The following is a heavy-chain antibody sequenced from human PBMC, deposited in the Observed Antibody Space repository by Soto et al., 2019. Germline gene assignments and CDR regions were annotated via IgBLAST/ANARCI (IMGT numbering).Heavy chain of an antibody. Sequence: TLSLTCTVSGGSISSSSYYWGWTRQPPGKGLEWIGSIYYSGSTYYNPSLKSRVTISVDTPKNQFSLKLSSVTAADTAVYYCASYYYGSGSYPWFDPWGQGTLVTVSS. J-gene: IGHJ5*02. CDR2: IYYSGST. V-gene: IGHV4-39*01. CDR1: GGSISSSSYY. CDR3: ASYYYGSGSYPWFDP. D-gene: IGHD3-10*01.